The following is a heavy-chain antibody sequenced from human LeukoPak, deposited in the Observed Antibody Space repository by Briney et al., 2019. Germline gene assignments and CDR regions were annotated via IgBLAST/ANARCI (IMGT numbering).Heavy chain of an antibody. J-gene: IGHJ5*02. CDR1: GFTFSIYS. Sequence: TGGSLRLSCAASGFTFSIYSMNWVRQAPGKGLEWVSSISSSSSYIYYADSVKGRFTISRDNVKNSLYLQMNSLRAEDTAVYYCARGSEVVAAANNWFDPWGQGTLVTVSS. CDR2: ISSSSSYI. V-gene: IGHV3-21*01. D-gene: IGHD2-2*01. CDR3: ARGSEVVAAANNWFDP.